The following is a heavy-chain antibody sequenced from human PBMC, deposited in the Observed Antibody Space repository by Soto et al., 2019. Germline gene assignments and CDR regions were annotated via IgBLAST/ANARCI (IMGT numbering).Heavy chain of an antibody. J-gene: IGHJ6*03. CDR3: ARGVRGVTRRYYYYYMDV. CDR1: GFTFSSYW. D-gene: IGHD3-10*01. V-gene: IGHV3-7*01. CDR2: IKQDGSEK. Sequence: GSLRLSCAASGFTFSSYWMSWVRQAPGKGLEWVANIKQDGSEKYYVDSVKGRFTISRDNAKNSLYLQMNSLRAEDTAVYYCARGVRGVTRRYYYYYMDVWGKGTTVTVSS.